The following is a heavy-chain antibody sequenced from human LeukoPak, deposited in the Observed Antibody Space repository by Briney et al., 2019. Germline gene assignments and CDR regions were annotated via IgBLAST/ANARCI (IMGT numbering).Heavy chain of an antibody. D-gene: IGHD2-2*02. CDR1: GFTFSSYW. V-gene: IGHV3-74*01. CDR2: INSDGSST. J-gene: IGHJ4*02. CDR3: ARVGGYCSSTSCYRYFDY. Sequence: PGGSLRLSCAASGFTFSSYWMHWVRHSPGKGLVWVSRINSDGSSTSYADSVKGRFTISRDNAKNTLYLQMNSLRAEDTAVYYCARVGGYCSSTSCYRYFDYWGQGTLVTVSS.